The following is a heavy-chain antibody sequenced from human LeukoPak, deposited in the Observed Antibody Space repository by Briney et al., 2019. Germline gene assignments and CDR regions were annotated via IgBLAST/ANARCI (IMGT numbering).Heavy chain of an antibody. J-gene: IGHJ4*02. Sequence: ASVKVSCKASGYTFTGYYMHWVRQAPGQGLEWMGRINPNSGGTNYAQKFQGRVTMTRDTSISTAYMELSRLRSGDTAVYYCARVLVDYGSGSYYRYFDNWGQGTLVTVSS. CDR3: ARVLVDYGSGSYYRYFDN. CDR1: GYTFTGYY. CDR2: INPNSGGT. D-gene: IGHD3-10*01. V-gene: IGHV1-2*06.